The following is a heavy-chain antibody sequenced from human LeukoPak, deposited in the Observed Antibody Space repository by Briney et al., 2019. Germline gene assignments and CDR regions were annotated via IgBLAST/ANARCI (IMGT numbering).Heavy chain of an antibody. D-gene: IGHD3-22*01. CDR3: AKDSPSSHYYDSSGSITMDY. CDR1: GFTFSSYG. Sequence: PGGSLRLSCAASGFTFSSYGMHWVRQAPGKGLKWVAFIRYDGSNKYYADSVKGRFTISRDNSKNTLYLQMNSLRAEDTAVYYCAKDSPSSHYYDSSGSITMDYWGQGTLVTVSS. J-gene: IGHJ4*02. V-gene: IGHV3-30*02. CDR2: IRYDGSNK.